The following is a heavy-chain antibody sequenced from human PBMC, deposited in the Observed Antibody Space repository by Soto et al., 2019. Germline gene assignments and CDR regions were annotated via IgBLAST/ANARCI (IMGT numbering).Heavy chain of an antibody. V-gene: IGHV3-30*18. D-gene: IGHD4-4*01. J-gene: IGHJ6*02. CDR1: GFTFSSYG. CDR3: AKTRLTTVFYYGMDV. Sequence: GGSLRLSCAASGFTFSSYGMHWVRQAPGKGLEWVAVISYDGSNKYYADSVKGRFTISRDNSKNTLYLQMNSLRAEDTAVYYCAKTRLTTVFYYGMDVWGQGTTVTVSS. CDR2: ISYDGSNK.